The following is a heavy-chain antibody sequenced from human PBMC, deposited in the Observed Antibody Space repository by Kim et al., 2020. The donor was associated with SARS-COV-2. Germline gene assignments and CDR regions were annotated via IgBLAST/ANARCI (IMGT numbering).Heavy chain of an antibody. Sequence: GGSLRLSCAASGFTFSSYEMNWVRQAPGKGLEWVSYISSSGSTIYYADSVKGRFTISRDNAKNSLYLQMNSLRAEDTAVYYCARDRGYSGSSFWGQGTMVTVSS. CDR1: GFTFSSYE. CDR3: ARDRGYSGSSF. J-gene: IGHJ3*01. V-gene: IGHV3-48*03. D-gene: IGHD1-26*01. CDR2: ISSSGSTI.